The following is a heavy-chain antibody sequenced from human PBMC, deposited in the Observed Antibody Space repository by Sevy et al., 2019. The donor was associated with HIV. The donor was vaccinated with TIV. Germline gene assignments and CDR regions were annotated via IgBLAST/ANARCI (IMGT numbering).Heavy chain of an antibody. Sequence: GGSLRLSCAASGFTFSRYDMHWVRQATGKGLEWVSSIGTPGDTYYPGSVKGRFTISRENAKKSLYLQMNSLRAGDTTVYYCAGGTRYSGSYYLGDDAFDIWGQGTMVTVSS. CDR3: AGGTRYSGSYYLGDDAFDI. J-gene: IGHJ3*02. D-gene: IGHD1-26*01. V-gene: IGHV3-13*01. CDR2: IGTPGDT. CDR1: GFTFSRYD.